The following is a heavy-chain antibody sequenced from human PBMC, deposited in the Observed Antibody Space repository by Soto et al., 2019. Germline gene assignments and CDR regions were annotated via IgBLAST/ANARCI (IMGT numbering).Heavy chain of an antibody. V-gene: IGHV4-4*07. CDR3: ARDQWLVIGDWFDP. D-gene: IGHD6-19*01. CDR2: IYTSGST. J-gene: IGHJ5*02. CDR1: GGSISSYY. Sequence: SETLSLTCTVSGGSISSYYWSWIRQPAGKGLEWIGRIYTSGSTNYNPSLKSRVTMSVDTSKNQFSLKLSSVTAADTAVYYCARDQWLVIGDWFDPWGQGTRVTVSS.